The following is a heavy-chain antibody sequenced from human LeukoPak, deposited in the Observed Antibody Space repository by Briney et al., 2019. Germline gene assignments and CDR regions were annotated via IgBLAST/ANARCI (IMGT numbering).Heavy chain of an antibody. J-gene: IGHJ4*02. Sequence: PSETLSLTCSVSGGSISSSSSYWGWIRQPPGKGLEWIGRIYYSGSSFDNPALKSRVTISVDTSKNQFSLKLSSVTAADTAVYYCARAGYSSGWYFDYWGQGTLVTVSS. D-gene: IGHD6-19*01. CDR3: ARAGYSSGWYFDY. CDR2: IYYSGSS. V-gene: IGHV4-39*07. CDR1: GGSISSSSSY.